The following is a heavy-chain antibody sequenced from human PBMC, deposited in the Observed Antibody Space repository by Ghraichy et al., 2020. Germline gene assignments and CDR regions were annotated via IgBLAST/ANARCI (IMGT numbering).Heavy chain of an antibody. J-gene: IGHJ6*02. Sequence: SETLSLTCTVSGGSISSYYWSWIRQPPGKGLEWIGYIYYSGSTNYNPSLKSRVTISVDTSKNQFSLKLSSVTAADTAVYYCARLYCSGGSCYDYYYYGMDVWGQGTTVTVSS. D-gene: IGHD2-15*01. V-gene: IGHV4-59*01. CDR2: IYYSGST. CDR1: GGSISSYY. CDR3: ARLYCSGGSCYDYYYYGMDV.